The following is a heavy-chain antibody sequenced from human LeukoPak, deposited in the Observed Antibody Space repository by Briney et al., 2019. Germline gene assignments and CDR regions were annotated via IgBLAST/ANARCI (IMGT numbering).Heavy chain of an antibody. CDR1: GGTFSSYV. J-gene: IGHJ4*02. CDR2: IIPIFGTT. V-gene: IGHV1-69*05. D-gene: IGHD1-26*01. Sequence: GASVKVSCKAFGGTFSSYVINWVRRAPGQGLEWMGGIIPIFGTTNYAQKFQGRVTITTDESTSTAYMELSSLRSEDTAVYYCARAAELLGLQFDYWGQGTLVTVSS. CDR3: ARAAELLGLQFDY.